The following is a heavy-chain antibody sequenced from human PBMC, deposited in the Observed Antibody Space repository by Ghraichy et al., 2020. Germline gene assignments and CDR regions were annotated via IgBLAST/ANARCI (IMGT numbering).Heavy chain of an antibody. CDR2: IKSDGSST. CDR3: ARGGYCSGGSCYVQYFQH. J-gene: IGHJ1*01. V-gene: IGHV3-74*01. CDR1: GFTFSSYW. D-gene: IGHD2-15*01. Sequence: GGSLRPSCAASGFTFSSYWMHWVRQAPGKGLVWVSRIKSDGSSTSYADSVKGRFTISRDNAKNTLYLQMNSLRAEDTAVYYCARGGYCSGGSCYVQYFQHWGQGTLVTVSS.